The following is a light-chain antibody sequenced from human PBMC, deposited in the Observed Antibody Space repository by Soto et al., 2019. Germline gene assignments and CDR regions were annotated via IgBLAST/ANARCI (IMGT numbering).Light chain of an antibody. Sequence: QSVLTQPPSVSGAPGQRVTISCTGSSSNIGAGHDVHWYQQLPGTAPKLLIYGNGNRPSAVPERFYGAKSGTSASLAITGLQAADEADYYCQSYDSSLSGSEVFGTGTKLTVL. CDR2: GNG. J-gene: IGLJ1*01. CDR1: SSNIGAGHD. V-gene: IGLV1-40*01. CDR3: QSYDSSLSGSEV.